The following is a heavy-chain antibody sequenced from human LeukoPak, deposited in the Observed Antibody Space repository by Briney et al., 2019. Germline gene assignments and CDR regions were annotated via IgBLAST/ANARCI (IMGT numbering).Heavy chain of an antibody. CDR2: ISPIHGIE. J-gene: IGHJ4*02. CDR1: GGTISSYA. V-gene: IGHV1-69*04. CDR3: ARRSQYTAKNDY. D-gene: IGHD5-18*01. Sequence: SVKVSCKASGGTISSYAISWVRQSPRQGLELMGRISPIHGIENYAQKFQGRVTITADKSTSTPYMELSSLRSEHTAVYYCARRSQYTAKNDYWGQGTLVTVSS.